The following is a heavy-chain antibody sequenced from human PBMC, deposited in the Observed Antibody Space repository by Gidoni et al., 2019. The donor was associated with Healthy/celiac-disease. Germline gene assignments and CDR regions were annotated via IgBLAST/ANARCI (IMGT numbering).Heavy chain of an antibody. Sequence: QVQLVESGGGVVQPGRSLRLSCAASAFTFSSYGMHWVRQAPGNGLEWVAVISYDGSNKYYADSVKGRFTISRDNSKNTLYLQMNSLRAEDTAVYYCAKDGRTVATNYFDYWGQGTLVTVSS. CDR3: AKDGRTVATNYFDY. CDR1: AFTFSSYG. CDR2: ISYDGSNK. J-gene: IGHJ4*02. V-gene: IGHV3-30*18. D-gene: IGHD5-12*01.